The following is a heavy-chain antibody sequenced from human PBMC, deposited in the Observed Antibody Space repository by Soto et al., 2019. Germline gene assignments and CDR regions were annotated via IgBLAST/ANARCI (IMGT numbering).Heavy chain of an antibody. CDR2: IYHSGST. CDR3: ARAGGLGSVAADY. J-gene: IGHJ4*02. V-gene: IGHV4-30-2*01. Sequence: SETLSLTCAVSGGSINSGGYSWSWIRQPPGKGLEWIGYIYHSGSTYYNPSLKSRVTISVDRSKNQFSLKLSSVTAADTAVYYCARAGGLGSVAADYWGQGTLVTVSS. D-gene: IGHD6-19*01. CDR1: GGSINSGGYS.